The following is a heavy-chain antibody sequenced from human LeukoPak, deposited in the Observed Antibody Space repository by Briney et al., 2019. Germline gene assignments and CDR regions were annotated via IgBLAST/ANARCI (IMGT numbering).Heavy chain of an antibody. J-gene: IGHJ6*02. CDR3: ARGFQAAAGSLYYYYGMDV. CDR2: ISYDGSNK. V-gene: IGHV3-30-3*01. Sequence: PGGSLRLSCAASGFTFSSYAMHWVRQAPGKGLEWVAVISYDGSNKYYADSVKGRFTISRDNSKNTLYLQMNSLRAEDTAVCYCARGFQAAAGSLYYYYGMDVWGQGTTVTVSS. CDR1: GFTFSSYA. D-gene: IGHD6-13*01.